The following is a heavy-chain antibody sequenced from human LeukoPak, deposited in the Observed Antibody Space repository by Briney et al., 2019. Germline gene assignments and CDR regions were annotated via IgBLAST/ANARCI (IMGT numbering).Heavy chain of an antibody. Sequence: SETLSLTCTVSGGSISSSSYYWGWIRQPPGKGLEWIGSIYYSGSTYYNPSLKSRVTISVDTSKNQFSLKLSSVTAADTAVYYCARGVDTAMAFDCWGQGSLATVSS. CDR2: IYYSGST. CDR3: ARGVDTAMAFDC. J-gene: IGHJ4*02. CDR1: GGSISSSSYY. V-gene: IGHV4-39*07. D-gene: IGHD5-18*01.